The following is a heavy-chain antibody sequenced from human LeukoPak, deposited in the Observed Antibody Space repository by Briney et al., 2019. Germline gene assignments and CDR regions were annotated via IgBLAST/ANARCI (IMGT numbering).Heavy chain of an antibody. D-gene: IGHD3-3*01. CDR2: VHTTGST. CDR3: ARDNLNNDFWSGYPSWFDP. CDR1: SGSFSSYH. J-gene: IGHJ5*02. Sequence: PSETLSVTCTVSSGSFSSYHWNWIRQSAGKGLEWIGRVHTTGSTNYNPSLQSRVTMSVDTSKNQFSLKLSSVTAADTAVYYCARDNLNNDFWSGYPSWFDPWGQGTLVTVSS. V-gene: IGHV4-4*07.